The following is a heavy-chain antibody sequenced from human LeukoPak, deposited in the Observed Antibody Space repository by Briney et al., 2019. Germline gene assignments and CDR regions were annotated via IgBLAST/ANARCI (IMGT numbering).Heavy chain of an antibody. CDR2: SSGSGGST. CDR3: APLGYSRYDWDY. J-gene: IGHJ4*02. D-gene: IGHD5-12*01. CDR1: GFTFSTYA. V-gene: IGHV3-23*01. Sequence: GGSLRLSCAPSGFTFSTYAMSWVRQAPGKGLEWLSTSSGSGGSTHYAASVQGRFPISRHNSPNTLYLQLNSLSTEDTAVYSCAPLGYSRYDWDYWGQGHLVPVSS.